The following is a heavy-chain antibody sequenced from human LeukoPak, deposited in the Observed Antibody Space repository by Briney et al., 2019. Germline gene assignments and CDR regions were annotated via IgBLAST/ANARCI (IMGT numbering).Heavy chain of an antibody. V-gene: IGHV4-34*01. CDR1: GGSISGYY. Sequence: SETLSLTCTVSGGSISGYYWSWIRQPPGKGLEWIGEINHSGSTNYNPSLKSRVTISVDTSKNQFSLKLSSVTAADTAVYYCARESNGSGSYDYWGQGTLVTVSS. CDR3: ARESNGSGSYDY. J-gene: IGHJ4*02. D-gene: IGHD3-10*01. CDR2: INHSGST.